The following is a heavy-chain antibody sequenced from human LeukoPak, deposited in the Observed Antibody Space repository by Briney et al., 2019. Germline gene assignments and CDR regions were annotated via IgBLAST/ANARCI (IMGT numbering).Heavy chain of an antibody. D-gene: IGHD3-16*01. CDR2: ISGTGTTI. V-gene: IGHV3-11*01. CDR1: GFTFSDYY. CDR3: ARAQSFGLDY. J-gene: IGHJ4*02. Sequence: PGGSLRLSCAASGFTFSDYYMTWLRQAPGKGLEWISYISGTGTTIYYADSVKGRFSISRDNAKKSLYLQINSLRAEDTAVYYCARAQSFGLDYWGQGTLVTVSS.